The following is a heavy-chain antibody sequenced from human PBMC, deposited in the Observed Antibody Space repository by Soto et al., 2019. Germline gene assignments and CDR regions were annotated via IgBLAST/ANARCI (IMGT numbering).Heavy chain of an antibody. CDR1: CFSLITRKVG. V-gene: IGHV2-5*01. CDR2: IYWNDDK. Sequence: PTLDNPTYTHRQTGTLCCFSLITRKVGVGWIRQPPGKALEWLALIYWNDDKRYSPSLKSRLTITKDTSKNQVVLTMTNMDPVDTATYYCGHQTGPLGYDAFDIWGQGTMVTVS. CDR3: GHQTGPLGYDAFDI. D-gene: IGHD7-27*01. J-gene: IGHJ3*02.